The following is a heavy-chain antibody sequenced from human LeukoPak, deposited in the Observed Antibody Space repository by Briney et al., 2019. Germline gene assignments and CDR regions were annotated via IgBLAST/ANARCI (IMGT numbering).Heavy chain of an antibody. D-gene: IGHD1-26*01. CDR3: ASAPSGSYSY. V-gene: IGHV3-21*01. CDR2: ISSSSSYI. Sequence: PGGSLRLSCAASGFTFSSYSMNWVRQAPGKGLEWVSSISSSSSYIYYAVSVKGRFTISRDNAKNSLYLQMNSLRAEDTAVYYCASAPSGSYSYWGQGTLVTVSS. J-gene: IGHJ4*02. CDR1: GFTFSSYS.